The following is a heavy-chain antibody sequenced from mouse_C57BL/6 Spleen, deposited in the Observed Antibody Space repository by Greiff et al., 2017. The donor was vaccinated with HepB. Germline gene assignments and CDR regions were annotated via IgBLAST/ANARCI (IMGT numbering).Heavy chain of an antibody. CDR2: IDPNSGGT. J-gene: IGHJ2*01. CDR3: ARAPIYYYGSSYDFDY. D-gene: IGHD1-1*01. V-gene: IGHV1-72*01. Sequence: QVQLQQPGAELVKPGASVKLSCKASGYTFTSYWMHWVKQRPGRGLEWIGRIDPNSGGTKYNEKFKSKATLTVDKPSSTAYMQRSSLTSEDSAGYYGARAPIYYYGSSYDFDYWGQGTTLTVSS. CDR1: GYTFTSYW.